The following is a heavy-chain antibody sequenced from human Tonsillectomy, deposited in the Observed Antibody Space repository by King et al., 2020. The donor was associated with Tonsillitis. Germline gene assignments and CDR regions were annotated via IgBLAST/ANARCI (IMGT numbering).Heavy chain of an antibody. V-gene: IGHV1-69*04. Sequence: VQLVQSGAEVKKPGSSVTVSCKASGVSFTSYAISWVRQAPGQGLEWMGRIIPMVGIANYAQKLQGRVTITADKSTSTAYMELSSLRSDDTAVYFCARARYGSMAAEYIHHWGQGTPVTVSS. J-gene: IGHJ1*01. D-gene: IGHD4-17*01. CDR2: IIPMVGIA. CDR3: ARARYGSMAAEYIHH. CDR1: GVSFTSYA.